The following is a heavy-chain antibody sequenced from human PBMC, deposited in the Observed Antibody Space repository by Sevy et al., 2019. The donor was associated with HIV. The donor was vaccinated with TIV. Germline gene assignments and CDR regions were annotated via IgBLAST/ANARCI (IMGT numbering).Heavy chain of an antibody. D-gene: IGHD3-10*01. V-gene: IGHV3-30*02. J-gene: IGHJ4*02. CDR2: IRYDGSNK. CDR1: GFTFSSYG. Sequence: GESLKISCAASGFTFSSYGMHWVRQAPGKGLEWVAFIRYDGSNKYYADSVKGRFTISRDNSKNTLYLQMNSLRAEDTAVYYCAKGDKTYYYGSGSYSQIDYWGQGTLVTVSS. CDR3: AKGDKTYYYGSGSYSQIDY.